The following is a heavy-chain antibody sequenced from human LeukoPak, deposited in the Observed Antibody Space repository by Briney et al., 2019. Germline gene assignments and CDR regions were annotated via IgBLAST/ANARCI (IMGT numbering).Heavy chain of an antibody. Sequence: ASVKVSCKASGYTFTSYGISWVRQAPGQGLEWMGWISAYNGNTNYAQKFQGRVTMTRDTSISTAYMELSRLRSDDTAVYYCARRAVSGSYLGYWGQGTLVTVSS. V-gene: IGHV1-18*01. CDR3: ARRAVSGSYLGY. J-gene: IGHJ4*02. CDR2: ISAYNGNT. CDR1: GYTFTSYG. D-gene: IGHD1-26*01.